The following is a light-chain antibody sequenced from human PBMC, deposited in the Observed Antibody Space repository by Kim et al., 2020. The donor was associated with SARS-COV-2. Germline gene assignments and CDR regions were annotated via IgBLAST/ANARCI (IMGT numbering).Light chain of an antibody. CDR2: EDN. Sequence: GTTVTISCTGSSGSSASNYVQWYQQRPGSAPTTVISEDNQRPSGVPDRFSGSIDSSSNSASLTISGLKTEDEADYYCQSYDSSNWVFGGGTQLTVL. CDR1: SGSSASNY. CDR3: QSYDSSNWV. J-gene: IGLJ3*02. V-gene: IGLV6-57*02.